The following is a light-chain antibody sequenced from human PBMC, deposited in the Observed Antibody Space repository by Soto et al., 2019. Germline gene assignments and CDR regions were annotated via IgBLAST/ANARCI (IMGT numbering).Light chain of an antibody. Sequence: QSVLTQPASVSASPGQSIFISCTGTSEDIGAYDYVSWYQQRPGKAPKLILYAVNDRPSGVSSRFSGSKSGNTASLTISGVQPDDEADYYCSSYRSSDTLEVFGTGTKVTVL. CDR2: AVN. V-gene: IGLV2-14*01. CDR1: SEDIGAYDY. J-gene: IGLJ1*01. CDR3: SSYRSSDTLEV.